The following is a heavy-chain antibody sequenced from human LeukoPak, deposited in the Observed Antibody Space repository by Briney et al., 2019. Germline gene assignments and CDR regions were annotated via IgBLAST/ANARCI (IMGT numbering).Heavy chain of an antibody. J-gene: IGHJ5*02. CDR3: VKDSVWFGEPNWFDP. CDR1: GFTFSSYN. D-gene: IGHD3-10*01. CDR2: ISSSSSYI. Sequence: GGSLRLSCAASGFTFSSYNMNWVRQAPGKGLEWVSSISSSSSYIYYADSLKGRFTISRDNSKKTLYLQMNSLRAEDTAVYYCVKDSVWFGEPNWFDPWGQGTLVTVSS. V-gene: IGHV3-21*01.